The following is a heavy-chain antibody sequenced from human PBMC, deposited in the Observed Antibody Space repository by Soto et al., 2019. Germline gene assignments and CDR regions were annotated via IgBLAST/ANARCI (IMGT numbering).Heavy chain of an antibody. V-gene: IGHV1-69*01. CDR2: IIPIFGKV. CDR1: GGTFSSYP. CDR3: ARPRTVATTKGYDY. D-gene: IGHD1-1*01. Sequence: QVQLVQSGAEVKKPGSSVKVSCKASGGTFSSYPVAWVRQAPGQGLEWMGGIIPIFGKVNSAQKFKGRVTITADESTSTAYMELSSLTSEDTAVYYCARPRTVATTKGYDYWGQGTLVTVSS. J-gene: IGHJ4*02.